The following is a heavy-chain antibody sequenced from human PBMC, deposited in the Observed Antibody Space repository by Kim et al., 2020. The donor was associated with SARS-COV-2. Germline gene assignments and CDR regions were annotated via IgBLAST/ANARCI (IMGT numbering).Heavy chain of an antibody. V-gene: IGHV3-48*02. CDR1: GFTFSSYS. J-gene: IGHJ5*02. CDR2: ISSSSSTI. Sequence: GGSLRLSCAASGFTFSSYSMNWVRQAPGKGLEWVSYISSSSSTIYYADSVKGRFTISRDNAKNSLYLQMNSLRDEDTAVYYCARDGDYDYGDFEPYNWFDPWGQGTLVTVSS. CDR3: ARDGDYDYGDFEPYNWFDP. D-gene: IGHD4-17*01.